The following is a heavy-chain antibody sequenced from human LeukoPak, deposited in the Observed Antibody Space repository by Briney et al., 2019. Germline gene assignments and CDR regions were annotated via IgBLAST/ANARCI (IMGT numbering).Heavy chain of an antibody. CDR1: GSTFDDYG. Sequence: GGSLRLSCAASGSTFDDYGMHWVRQAPGKGLEWVSGISWNSGSIGYADSVKGRFTISRDNAKNSLYLQVNSLRAEDTALYYCAKDQTYGSGSYLDYWGQGILVSVSS. CDR3: AKDQTYGSGSYLDY. CDR2: ISWNSGSI. J-gene: IGHJ4*02. V-gene: IGHV3-9*01. D-gene: IGHD3-10*01.